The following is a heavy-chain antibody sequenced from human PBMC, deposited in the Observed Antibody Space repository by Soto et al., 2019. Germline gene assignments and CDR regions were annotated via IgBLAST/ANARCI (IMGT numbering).Heavy chain of an antibody. CDR3: ARGLRSWYGGVDY. J-gene: IGHJ4*02. V-gene: IGHV3-9*01. CDR2: SSWNCGSI. CDR1: GYTFDDYD. Sequence: GGTLRLSCAASGYTFDDYDMYWARQAPGKGVGSLLGSSWNCGSIGYVDFVKGRFTIPRDKAKNYLYLQMTSLRAEDTALYYCARGLRSWYGGVDYWGQGILVTVSS. D-gene: IGHD6-13*01.